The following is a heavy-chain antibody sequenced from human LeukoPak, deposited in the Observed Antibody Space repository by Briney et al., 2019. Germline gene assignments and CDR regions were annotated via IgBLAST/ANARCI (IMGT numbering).Heavy chain of an antibody. CDR2: IDPGYSNM. V-gene: IGHV5-10-1*01. J-gene: IGHJ4*02. CDR3: ATGSSGGYSH. CDR1: GYSFTYW. D-gene: IGHD3-10*01. Sequence: GESLKISCTGSGYSFTYWITWVRQMSGKGLEWMGTIDPGYSNMKNYNPSLEGHVTISVDKSINTVYLQWSSLKASDSAMYYCATGSSGGYSHWGQGTLVTVSS.